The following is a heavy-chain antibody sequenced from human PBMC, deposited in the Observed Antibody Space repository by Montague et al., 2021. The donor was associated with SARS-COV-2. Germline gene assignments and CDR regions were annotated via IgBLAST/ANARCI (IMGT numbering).Heavy chain of an antibody. V-gene: IGHV6-1*01. CDR2: TCYKSKRYY. D-gene: IGHD6-13*01. CDR1: GDSVAGHRRR. J-gene: IGHJ4*02. CDR3: ARDPRYSLSWSFDY. Sequence: CAISGDSVAGHRRRWDWNTPNPSHSLEWHGGTCYKSKRYYDYAVSVKSRMTISPDTSKNQFSLRLSSVTPEDRAVYYCARDPRYSLSWSFDYWGREPWSPSHQ.